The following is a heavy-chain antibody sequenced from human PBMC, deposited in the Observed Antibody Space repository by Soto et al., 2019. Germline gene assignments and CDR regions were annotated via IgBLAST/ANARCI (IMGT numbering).Heavy chain of an antibody. D-gene: IGHD3-3*01. V-gene: IGHV1-46*01. CDR3: ARLIVNYDFWSGPNYYFDY. CDR1: GYTFTSYY. J-gene: IGHJ4*02. Sequence: QVQLVQSGAEVKKPGASVKVSCKASGYTFTSYYMHWVRQAPGQGLEWMGIINPSGGSTSYAQKFQGRVTMTRDTSTSTVYMELSSLRSEDTAVYYCARLIVNYDFWSGPNYYFDYWGQGTLVTVSS. CDR2: INPSGGST.